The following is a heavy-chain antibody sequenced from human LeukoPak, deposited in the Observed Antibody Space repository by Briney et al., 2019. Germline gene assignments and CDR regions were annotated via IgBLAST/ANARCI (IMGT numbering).Heavy chain of an antibody. D-gene: IGHD2-2*03. CDR1: GGSISGSNW. Sequence: SGTLSLTCAVSGGSISGSNWWSWVRQPPGKGLEWIGYIYYSGSTKYNPSLKSGVTMPVDTSKNRFSLKLSSVTAADTAVYYCARHRGYCSSTSCSYNWFDPWGQGTLVTVSS. CDR2: IYYSGST. V-gene: IGHV4-4*02. CDR3: ARHRGYCSSTSCSYNWFDP. J-gene: IGHJ5*02.